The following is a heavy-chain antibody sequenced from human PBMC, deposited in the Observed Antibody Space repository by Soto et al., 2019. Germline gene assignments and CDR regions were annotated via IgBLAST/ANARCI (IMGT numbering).Heavy chain of an antibody. CDR3: ARVPRYYDFWSGYRPVDY. Sequence: GGSLRLSCAASGFTFSSYWMSWVRQAPGKGLEWVANIKQDGSEKYYVDSVKGRFTISRDNAKNSLYLQMSSLRAEATAVYYCARVPRYYDFWSGYRPVDYWGQGTLVTVSS. CDR1: GFTFSSYW. D-gene: IGHD3-3*01. J-gene: IGHJ4*02. CDR2: IKQDGSEK. V-gene: IGHV3-7*01.